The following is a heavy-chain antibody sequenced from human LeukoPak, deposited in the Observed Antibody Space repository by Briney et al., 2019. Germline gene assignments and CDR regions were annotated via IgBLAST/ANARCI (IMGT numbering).Heavy chain of an antibody. Sequence: SETLSLTCTVSGGSISSYYWSWIRQPAGKGLEWIGRIYISGSTNYNPSLKSRVTMSVDTSKNQFSLRLSSVTAADTAIYYCARVVVVPDALGYYYYMDVWGKGTTVTVSS. V-gene: IGHV4-4*07. CDR1: GGSISSYY. CDR3: ARVVVVPDALGYYYYMDV. J-gene: IGHJ6*03. D-gene: IGHD2-2*01. CDR2: IYISGST.